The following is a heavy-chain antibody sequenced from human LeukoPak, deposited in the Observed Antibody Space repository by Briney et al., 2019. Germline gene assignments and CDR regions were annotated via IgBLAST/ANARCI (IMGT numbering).Heavy chain of an antibody. V-gene: IGHV3-43D*03. CDR3: AKDMRPDYYDSSGYGINYDY. J-gene: IGHJ4*02. Sequence: PGGSLRLSCAASGFTVDDYSIHWVRQAPGKGLEWVSLISWDGGSTYYADSVKGRFTISRDNSKNSLYLQMNSLRAEDTALYYCAKDMRPDYYDSSGYGINYDYWGQGTLVTVSS. CDR2: ISWDGGST. CDR1: GFTVDDYS. D-gene: IGHD3-22*01.